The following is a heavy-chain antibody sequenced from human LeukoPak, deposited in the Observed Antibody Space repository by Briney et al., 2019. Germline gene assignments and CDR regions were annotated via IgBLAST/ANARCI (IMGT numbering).Heavy chain of an antibody. CDR2: INTNTGNP. CDR3: ARYTSGYYRWFDP. V-gene: IGHV7-4-1*02. J-gene: IGHJ5*02. Sequence: ASVKVSCKASGYTFTTYAMNWVRQAPAQGLEWMGWINTNTGNPTYAQGFTGRFVFSLDTSVSTAYLQISSLRAEDTAVYYCARYTSGYYRWFDPWGQGTLVTVSS. D-gene: IGHD6-19*01. CDR1: GYTFTTYA.